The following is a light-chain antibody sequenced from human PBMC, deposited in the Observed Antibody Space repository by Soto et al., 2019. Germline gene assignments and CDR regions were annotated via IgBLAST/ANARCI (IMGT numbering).Light chain of an antibody. J-gene: IGKJ1*01. CDR2: LAS. CDR3: LQALQTPA. Sequence: DIVMTQSPLSLPVTPGEPASISCRSSQSLLHSNGYNYLDWYVQKPVQSPQILIYLASNRASGVPDRVSGSGSGTDFTLKISRVEAEYVGVYYCLQALQTPAFGQGTKVEIK. V-gene: IGKV2-28*01. CDR1: QSLLHSNGYNY.